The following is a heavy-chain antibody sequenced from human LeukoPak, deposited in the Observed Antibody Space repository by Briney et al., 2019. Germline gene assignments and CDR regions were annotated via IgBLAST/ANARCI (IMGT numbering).Heavy chain of an antibody. CDR2: IKQDGSER. J-gene: IGHJ4*02. Sequence: GGSLRLSCAASGLTFSSYWMSWVRQAPGKGLEWVANIKQDGSERYYVDSVKGRFTISRDNAKNSLYLQMNSLRAEDTAVYYCARVGGYWGQGTLVTVSS. CDR1: GLTFSSYW. CDR3: ARVGGY. V-gene: IGHV3-7*03.